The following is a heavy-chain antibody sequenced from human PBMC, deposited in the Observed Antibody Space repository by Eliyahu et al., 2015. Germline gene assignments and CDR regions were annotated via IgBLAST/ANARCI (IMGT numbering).Heavy chain of an antibody. V-gene: IGHV4-31*03. CDR1: GGSISSGGYY. CDR3: ASSKGGYFDY. CDR2: IYYSGST. J-gene: IGHJ4*02. Sequence: QVQLQESGXGLVKPSQTLSLTCXVSGGSISSGGYYWXWIRQHPGKGLEWIGYIYYSGSTYYNPSLKSRVTISVDTSKNQFSLKLSSVTAADTAVYYCASSKGGYFDYWGQGTLVTVSS.